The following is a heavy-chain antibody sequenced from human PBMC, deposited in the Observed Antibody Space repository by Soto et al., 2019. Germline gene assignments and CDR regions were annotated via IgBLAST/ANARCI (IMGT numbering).Heavy chain of an antibody. V-gene: IGHV3-23*01. Sequence: PXGSLRLSCAASGLTFSRYSRNWVRQAPGKGLEWVSVISGSGGTRYYADSVKGRFTISRDNSKGILYLQMNSLRADDTAVYYCARDPYHLVVVPAANGMDVWGQGTTVTVSS. CDR2: ISGSGGTR. CDR1: GLTFSRYS. J-gene: IGHJ6*02. D-gene: IGHD2-2*01. CDR3: ARDPYHLVVVPAANGMDV.